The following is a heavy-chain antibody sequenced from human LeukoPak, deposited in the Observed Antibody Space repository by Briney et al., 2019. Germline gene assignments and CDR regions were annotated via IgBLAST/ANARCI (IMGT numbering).Heavy chain of an antibody. D-gene: IGHD2-15*01. J-gene: IGHJ4*01. Sequence: GGSLRLSCAASGFIFSNYWMNWVRQAPGKGLEWVAKIKQDVSETYYVDSVKGRFTISRDNAKNSLFLQMNSLRAEDTAAYYCAREGYCNGGCSFDYWGQGTLVTVPS. V-gene: IGHV3-7*01. CDR2: IKQDVSET. CDR3: AREGYCNGGCSFDY. CDR1: GFIFSNYW.